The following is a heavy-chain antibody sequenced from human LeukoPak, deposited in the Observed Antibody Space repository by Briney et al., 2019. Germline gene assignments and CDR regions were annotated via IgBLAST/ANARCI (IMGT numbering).Heavy chain of an antibody. CDR2: IYYSGST. Sequence: SETLSLTCTVSGGSISSYYWSWIRQPPGKGLEWIGYIYYSGSTNYNPSLKSRVTISVDTSKNQFSLKLSSVTAADTAVYYCARHPTYYDILTGYYPPVYFDYWGQGTLVTVPS. CDR1: GGSISSYY. J-gene: IGHJ4*02. V-gene: IGHV4-59*08. D-gene: IGHD3-9*01. CDR3: ARHPTYYDILTGYYPPVYFDY.